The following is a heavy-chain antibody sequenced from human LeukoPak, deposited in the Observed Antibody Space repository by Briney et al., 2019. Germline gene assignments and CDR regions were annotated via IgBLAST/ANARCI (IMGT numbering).Heavy chain of an antibody. V-gene: IGHV4-31*03. CDR2: IYYSGST. CDR3: AREPVATWYHDY. Sequence: SQTLSLTCTVSGGSISSGGYYWSWIRQHPGKGLEWIGYIYYSGSTYYNPSLKSRVTISVDTSKNQFSLKLSSVTAADTAVYHCAREPVATWYHDYWGQGTLVTVSS. CDR1: GGSISSGGYY. J-gene: IGHJ4*02. D-gene: IGHD5-12*01.